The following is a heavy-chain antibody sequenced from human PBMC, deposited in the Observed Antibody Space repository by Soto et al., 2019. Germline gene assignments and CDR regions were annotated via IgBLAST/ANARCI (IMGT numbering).Heavy chain of an antibody. Sequence: SETLSLTCTVSGGSISSGYYYWSWIRQPPGKGLEWIGYIYYIGSTYYNPSLKSRVTISVDTSKNQFSLKLSSVTAADTAVYYFSRVPVTTIAASPGYYYYGMDVWGQGTTVTVSS. V-gene: IGHV4-30-4*01. CDR3: SRVPVTTIAASPGYYYYGMDV. D-gene: IGHD6-6*01. J-gene: IGHJ6*01. CDR2: IYYIGST. CDR1: GGSISSGYYY.